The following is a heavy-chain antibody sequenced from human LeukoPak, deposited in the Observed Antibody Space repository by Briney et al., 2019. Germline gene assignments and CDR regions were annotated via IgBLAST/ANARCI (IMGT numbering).Heavy chain of an antibody. CDR1: GFTFDDYA. V-gene: IGHV3-9*01. CDR2: ISWNSGTI. J-gene: IGHJ4*02. Sequence: PGRSLRLSCAASGFTFDDYAIHWVRQAPGKGLEWVSGISWNSGTIDYADFVKGRFTISRDNAKNSLYLQMNSLRAEDTALYYCATSRIPVIMIVPFDYWGQGTLVTVSS. D-gene: IGHD3-22*01. CDR3: ATSRIPVIMIVPFDY.